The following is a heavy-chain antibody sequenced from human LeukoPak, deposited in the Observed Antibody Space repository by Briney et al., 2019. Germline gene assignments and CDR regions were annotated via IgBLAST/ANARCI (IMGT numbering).Heavy chain of an antibody. CDR2: ISSSGGNT. J-gene: IGHJ4*02. CDR1: GFTFSSYA. V-gene: IGHV3-23*01. CDR3: AKEGNYRTFDY. D-gene: IGHD1-1*01. Sequence: GGSLRLSCTASGFTFSSYAMSWVRQAPGKGLEWVSGISSSGGNTYYADSVKGRFTISGDNSKNTLYLRMNSLRAEDTAVYYCAKEGNYRTFDYWGQGALVTVSS.